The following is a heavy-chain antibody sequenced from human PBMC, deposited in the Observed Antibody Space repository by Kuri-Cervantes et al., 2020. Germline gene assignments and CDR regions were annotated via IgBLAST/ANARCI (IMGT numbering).Heavy chain of an antibody. V-gene: IGHV1-3*01. CDR3: ARRVVGATTWYFDL. J-gene: IGHJ2*01. D-gene: IGHD1-26*01. Sequence: ASVKVSCKASGYTFTSYAMHWVRQAPGQRLEWMGWINAGNGNTKYSQKFQGRVTITRDTSISTAYMELSRLRSDDTAVYYCARRVVGATTWYFDLWGRGTLVTVS. CDR2: INAGNGNT. CDR1: GYTFTSYA.